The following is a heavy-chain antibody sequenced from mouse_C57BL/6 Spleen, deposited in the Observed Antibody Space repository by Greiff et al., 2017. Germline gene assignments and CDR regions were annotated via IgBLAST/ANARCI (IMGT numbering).Heavy chain of an antibody. J-gene: IGHJ4*01. Sequence: QVQLQQPGTELVKPGASVKMSCKASGYTFTSYWITWVKQRPGQGLEWIGDIYPGSGSTNYNEKFKSKATLTVDTSSSTAYMQLSSLTSEDSAVYYCARDDFCGSVCAVDYWGQGTSVTVSS. V-gene: IGHV1-55*01. CDR1: GYTFTSYW. CDR2: IYPGSGST. D-gene: IGHD1-1*01. CDR3: ARDDFCGSVCAVDY.